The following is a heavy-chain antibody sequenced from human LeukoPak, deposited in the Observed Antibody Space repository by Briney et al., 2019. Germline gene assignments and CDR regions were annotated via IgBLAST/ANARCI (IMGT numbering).Heavy chain of an antibody. CDR1: GFTFSSYA. CDR3: AGRKITMVRGVIIANDY. J-gene: IGHJ4*02. CDR2: ISGSGGST. V-gene: IGHV3-23*01. D-gene: IGHD3-10*01. Sequence: PGGSLRLSCAASGFTFSSYAMSWVRQAPGKGLEWVSAISGSGGSTYYADSVKGRFTISRDNSKNTLYLQMNSLGAEDTAVYYCAGRKITMVRGVIIANDYWGQGTLVTVSS.